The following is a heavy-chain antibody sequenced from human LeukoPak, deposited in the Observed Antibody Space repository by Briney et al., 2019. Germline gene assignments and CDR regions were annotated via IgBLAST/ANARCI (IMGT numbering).Heavy chain of an antibody. V-gene: IGHV4-4*02. CDR2: IYHSEST. D-gene: IGHD2-2*01. J-gene: IGHJ5*02. Sequence: SGTLSLTCAVSGGSISSSNWWSWVRQPPGKGLEWIGEIYHSESTNYNPSLKSQVTISVDKSKNQFSLKLSSVTAADTAVFYCARHNIVVVPAAPSGFDPWGQGTLVTVSS. CDR3: ARHNIVVVPAAPSGFDP. CDR1: GGSISSSNW.